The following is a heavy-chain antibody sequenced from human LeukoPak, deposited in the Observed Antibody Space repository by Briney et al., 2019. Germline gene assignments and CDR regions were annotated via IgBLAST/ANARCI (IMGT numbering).Heavy chain of an antibody. Sequence: SETLSLTCTVSGGSISSYYWSWIRQPPGKGLEWIGYIYYSESTNYNPSLKSRVTISVDTSKNQFSLKLSSVTAADTAVNYCARGYDHPGRLDYWGQGTLVTVSS. V-gene: IGHV4-59*01. CDR1: GGSISSYY. CDR2: IYYSEST. J-gene: IGHJ4*02. CDR3: ARGYDHPGRLDY. D-gene: IGHD2-15*01.